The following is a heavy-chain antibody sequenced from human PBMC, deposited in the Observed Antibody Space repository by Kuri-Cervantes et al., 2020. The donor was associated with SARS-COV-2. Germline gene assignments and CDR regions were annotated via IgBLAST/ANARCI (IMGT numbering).Heavy chain of an antibody. Sequence: ASVKVSCKASGYTFTSYDINWVRQATGQGLEWMGWMNPNSGNTGYAQKFQGRVTMTRNTSISTAYMELSSLRSEDTAVYYCARGPSYDFWSGYYPTYYYYYYMDVWGKGTTVTVSS. V-gene: IGHV1-8*01. CDR1: GYTFTSYD. J-gene: IGHJ6*03. CDR3: ARGPSYDFWSGYYPTYYYYYYMDV. D-gene: IGHD3-3*01. CDR2: MNPNSGNT.